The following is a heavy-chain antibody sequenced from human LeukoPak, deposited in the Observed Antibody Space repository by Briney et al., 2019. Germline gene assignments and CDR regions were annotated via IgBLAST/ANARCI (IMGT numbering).Heavy chain of an antibody. CDR1: GFTFSSYA. V-gene: IGHV3-23*01. CDR3: VKSRLPYCGGDCYPFDT. J-gene: IGHJ4*02. D-gene: IGHD2-21*02. CDR2: ISSSDGTT. Sequence: GGSLRLSCAASGFTFSSYAMSWVRQAPGKGLEWVSTISSSDGTTYYADSVKGRLTISRDNSKNTLYLQMNSLRAEDTAVYYRVKSRLPYCGGDCYPFDTWGQGTLVTVSS.